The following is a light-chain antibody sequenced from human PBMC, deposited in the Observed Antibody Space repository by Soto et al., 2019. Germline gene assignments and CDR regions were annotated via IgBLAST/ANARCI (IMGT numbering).Light chain of an antibody. J-gene: IGLJ2*01. Sequence: QSALTQPASVSGSPGQSITLSCTGTSSDIGGYDYVSWYQRHPGKAPKLIIYDVNNRPSGGSNRCSSSKSGNTASLTISGLQAEDEADYYCTSYASGSSHVVFGGGTKVTVL. CDR3: TSYASGSSHVV. CDR2: DVN. V-gene: IGLV2-14*01. CDR1: SSDIGGYDY.